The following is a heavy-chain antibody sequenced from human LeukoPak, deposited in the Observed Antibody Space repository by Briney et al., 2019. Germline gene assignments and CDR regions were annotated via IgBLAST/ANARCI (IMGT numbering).Heavy chain of an antibody. CDR1: GFTFDDYA. V-gene: IGHV3-43D*03. J-gene: IGHJ4*02. CDR3: AKDKAPYSGSYVPIFDY. Sequence: GGSLRLSCAASGFTFDDYAMHWVRQAPGKGLEWVSLISWDGGSTYYADSVKGRFTISRDNSKNSLYLQMNSLRAEDTALYYCAKDKAPYSGSYVPIFDYWGQGTLVTVSS. CDR2: ISWDGGST. D-gene: IGHD1-26*01.